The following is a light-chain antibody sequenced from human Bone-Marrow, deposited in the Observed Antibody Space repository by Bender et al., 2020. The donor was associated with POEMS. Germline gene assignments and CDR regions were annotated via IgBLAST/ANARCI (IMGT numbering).Light chain of an antibody. CDR3: SSWDDSLSGWV. CDR1: SSDVGSYKF. Sequence: QSALTQPASVSGSPGQSITISCTGTSSDVGSYKFVSWYQHHPGKAPKRMIYDVSKRPSGVPARFSGSKSGTSASLAISDIQSEDEGDYYCSSWDDSLSGWVFGGGTKLTVL. J-gene: IGLJ3*02. CDR2: DVS. V-gene: IGLV2-23*02.